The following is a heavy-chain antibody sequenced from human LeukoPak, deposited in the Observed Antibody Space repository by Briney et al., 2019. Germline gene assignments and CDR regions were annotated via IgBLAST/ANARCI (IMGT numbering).Heavy chain of an antibody. CDR2: IYYSGST. Sequence: PSETLSLTCTVSGGSISSSSYYWGWIRQPPGKGLEWIGSIYYSGSTYYNPSLKSRVTISVDTSKNQFSLKLSSVTAADTAVYYCARVLLLWFGEYHKNNWFDPWGQGTLVTVSS. CDR1: GGSISSSSYY. CDR3: ARVLLLWFGEYHKNNWFDP. V-gene: IGHV4-39*01. D-gene: IGHD3-10*01. J-gene: IGHJ5*02.